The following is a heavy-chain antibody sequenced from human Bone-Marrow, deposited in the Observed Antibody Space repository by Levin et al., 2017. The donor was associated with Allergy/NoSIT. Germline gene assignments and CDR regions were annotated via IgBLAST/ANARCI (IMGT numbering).Heavy chain of an antibody. CDR1: GGSISLYY. V-gene: IGHV4-59*01. CDR3: ARAEMRYQPELRVLEWYIDY. CDR2: IYSNASTNYDTSL. J-gene: IGHJ4*02. Sequence: PGGSLRLSCTVSGGSISLYYWSWIRQPPGKGLEWVGYIYSNASTNYDTSLNYNPSLKSRVTISADTSKKQFSLQLSSMTPADTAVYYCARAEMRYQPELRVLEWYIDYWGQGTLVTVSS. D-gene: IGHD3-3*01.